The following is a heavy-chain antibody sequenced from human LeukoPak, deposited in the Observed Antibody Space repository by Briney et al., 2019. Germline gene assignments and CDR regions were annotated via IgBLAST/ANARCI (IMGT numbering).Heavy chain of an antibody. CDR2: IYPRDSDI. Sequence: GESLKISCEVSGYIFTDYWIGWVRQTPAKGLEWMGIIYPRDSDIKYSPSFQGHVTISADKSTSTTYLHWDTLEASDNAMYYCARLAGVLAVGGEDYWGQGTLVTVSS. V-gene: IGHV5-51*01. D-gene: IGHD3-10*01. CDR3: ARLAGVLAVGGEDY. J-gene: IGHJ4*02. CDR1: GYIFTDYW.